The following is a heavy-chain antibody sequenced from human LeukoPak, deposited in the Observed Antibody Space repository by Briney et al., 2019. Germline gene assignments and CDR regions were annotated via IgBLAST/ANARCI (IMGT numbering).Heavy chain of an antibody. D-gene: IGHD3-10*01. J-gene: IGHJ4*02. CDR3: ARVWGYFYGSGSYCFDY. Sequence: SETLSLTCTVSGGSISSYYWSWIRQPPGKGPEWIGYIYYSGSTNYNPSLKSRVTISVDTSKNQFSLKLSSVTAADTAVYYCARVWGYFYGSGSYCFDYWGQGTLVTVSS. CDR2: IYYSGST. V-gene: IGHV4-59*01. CDR1: GGSISSYY.